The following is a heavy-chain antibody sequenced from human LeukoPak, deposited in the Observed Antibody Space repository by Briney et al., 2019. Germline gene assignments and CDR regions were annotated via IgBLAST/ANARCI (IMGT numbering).Heavy chain of an antibody. D-gene: IGHD2-15*01. CDR3: ARDREYCSGGSCYRFDY. CDR2: ISSSSSTI. CDR1: GFTFSSYS. V-gene: IGHV3-48*02. Sequence: GGSLRLSCAASGFTFSSYSMNWIRQAPGKGLEWVSYISSSSSTIYYADSVKGRFTISSDNAKNSLYLQMNSLRDEDTAVYYCARDREYCSGGSCYRFDYWGQGTLVTVSS. J-gene: IGHJ4*02.